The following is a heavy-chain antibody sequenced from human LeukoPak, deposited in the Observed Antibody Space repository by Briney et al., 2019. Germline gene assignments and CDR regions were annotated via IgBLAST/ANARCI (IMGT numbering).Heavy chain of an antibody. Sequence: ASVKVSCKASGYTFTSYGISWVRQAPGQGLEWMGWISAYNGNTNYAQKLQGRVTMTTDTSTSTAYMELRSLRSDDTAVYYCAGPGYGEAKKSFDYWGQGTLVTVSS. V-gene: IGHV1-18*01. CDR1: GYTFTSYG. CDR2: ISAYNGNT. J-gene: IGHJ4*02. D-gene: IGHD4-17*01. CDR3: AGPGYGEAKKSFDY.